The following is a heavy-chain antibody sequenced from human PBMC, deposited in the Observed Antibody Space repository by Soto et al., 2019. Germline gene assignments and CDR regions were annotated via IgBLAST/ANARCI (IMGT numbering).Heavy chain of an antibody. CDR2: INAGNGNT. Sequence: ASVKVSCKASGYTFTSYAMHWVRQAPGQRLEWMGLINAGNGNTKYSQKFQGRVTITRDTSASTAYMELSSLRSEDTAVYYCAREASDYGDYDRFDDWGQGTLVTVSS. CDR1: GYTFTSYA. CDR3: AREASDYGDYDRFDD. D-gene: IGHD4-17*01. J-gene: IGHJ4*02. V-gene: IGHV1-3*01.